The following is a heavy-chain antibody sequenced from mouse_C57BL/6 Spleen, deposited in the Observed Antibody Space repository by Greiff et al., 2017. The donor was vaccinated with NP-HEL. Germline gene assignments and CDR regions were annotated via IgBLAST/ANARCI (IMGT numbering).Heavy chain of an antibody. CDR3: TKLTGTYFDY. CDR2: ISSGGDYI. V-gene: IGHV5-9-1*02. D-gene: IGHD4-1*01. CDR1: GFTFSSYA. Sequence: EVMLVESGEGLVKPGGSLKLSCAASGFTFSSYAMSWVRQTPEKRLEWVAYISSGGDYIYYADTVKGRFTISRDNARNTLYLQMSSLKSENTAMYYCTKLTGTYFDYWGQGTTLTVSS. J-gene: IGHJ2*01.